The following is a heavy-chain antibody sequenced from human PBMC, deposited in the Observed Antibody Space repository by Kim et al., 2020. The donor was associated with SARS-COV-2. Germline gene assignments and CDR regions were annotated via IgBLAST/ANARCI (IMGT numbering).Heavy chain of an antibody. J-gene: IGHJ5*02. CDR3: VLGSGSYKDWFDP. V-gene: IGHV1-46*01. D-gene: IGHD3-10*01. Sequence: YAQKFQGRVTMTRDTSTSTVYMELSSLRSEDTAVYYCVLGSGSYKDWFDPWGQGTLVTVSS.